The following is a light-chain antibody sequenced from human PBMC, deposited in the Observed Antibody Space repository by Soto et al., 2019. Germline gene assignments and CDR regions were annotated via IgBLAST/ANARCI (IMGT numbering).Light chain of an antibody. Sequence: SYELTQPPSVSVAPGKTARITCGGNNIGSKSVHWYQQKPGQAPVLAIYYDSDRPSGIPERFSGSNSGNTATLTISRVEAGDEADYYCQVWDSSSDLHVVFGGGTKLTVL. V-gene: IGLV3-21*04. CDR3: QVWDSSSDLHVV. CDR2: YDS. CDR1: NIGSKS. J-gene: IGLJ2*01.